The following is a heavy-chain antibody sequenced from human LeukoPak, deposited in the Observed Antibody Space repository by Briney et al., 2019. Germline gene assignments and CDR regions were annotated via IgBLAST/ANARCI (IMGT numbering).Heavy chain of an antibody. D-gene: IGHD2-21*02. CDR3: AKEYCGGDCLPPIDAFGI. Sequence: PGGSLRLSCAASGFTFSGYEMNWVRQAPGKGLEWVSYISSSGSTIYYADSVKGRFTISRDNSKNTLYLQMNSLRAEDTAVYYCAKEYCGGDCLPPIDAFGIWGQGTMVTVSS. CDR1: GFTFSGYE. V-gene: IGHV3-48*03. CDR2: ISSSGSTI. J-gene: IGHJ3*02.